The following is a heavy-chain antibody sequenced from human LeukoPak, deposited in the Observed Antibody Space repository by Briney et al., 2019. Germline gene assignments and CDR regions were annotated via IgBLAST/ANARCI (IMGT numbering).Heavy chain of an antibody. D-gene: IGHD2-2*02. CDR2: INPNSGGT. V-gene: IGHV1-2*02. CDR3: ARTTIPGPHYFDY. J-gene: IGHJ4*02. Sequence: ASVKVSCKASGYTFTGYYMHWVRQAPGQGLEWMGWINPNSGGTNYAQKFRGRVTMTRDTSISTAYMELSKLRSDDTAVYYCARTTIPGPHYFDYWGQGTLVTVSS. CDR1: GYTFTGYY.